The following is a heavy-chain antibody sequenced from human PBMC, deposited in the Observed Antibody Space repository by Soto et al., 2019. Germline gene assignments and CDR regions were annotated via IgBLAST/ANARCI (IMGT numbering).Heavy chain of an antibody. CDR1: GFTFSSYA. Sequence: GGSLRLSCAASGFTFSSYAMSWVRQAPGKGLEWVSAISGSGGSTYYADSVKGRFTISRDNSKNTLYLQMNSLRAEDTAVYYCAKLDFDWLSSRYFDYWGQGTLVTVSS. V-gene: IGHV3-23*01. CDR3: AKLDFDWLSSRYFDY. J-gene: IGHJ4*02. D-gene: IGHD3-9*01. CDR2: ISGSGGST.